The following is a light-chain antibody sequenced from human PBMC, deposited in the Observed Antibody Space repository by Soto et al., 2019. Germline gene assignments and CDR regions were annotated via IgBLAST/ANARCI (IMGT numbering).Light chain of an antibody. CDR2: GAS. CDR1: QSVSSSY. CDR3: QQYDSSPVT. V-gene: IGKV3-20*01. Sequence: EIVLTQSPGTLSLSPGERATLSCRASQSVSSSYLAWYQQKPGQAPRLLIYGASSRATGIPDRFSGSGSGTDLTLTISRLEPEDFAVYYCQQYDSSPVTFGPGTKVDIK. J-gene: IGKJ3*01.